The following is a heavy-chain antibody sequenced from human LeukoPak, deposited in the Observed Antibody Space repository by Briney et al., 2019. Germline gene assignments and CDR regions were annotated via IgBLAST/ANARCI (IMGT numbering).Heavy chain of an antibody. Sequence: SETLSLTCTVSGGSISSYYWSWIRQPPGKGLERIGYIYYSGSTNYNPSLKSRVTISVDTSKNQFSLKLSSVTAADTAVYYCARDVDYYDSSGYGRSWFDPWGQGTLVTVSS. CDR1: GGSISSYY. CDR3: ARDVDYYDSSGYGRSWFDP. V-gene: IGHV4-59*01. D-gene: IGHD3-22*01. J-gene: IGHJ5*02. CDR2: IYYSGST.